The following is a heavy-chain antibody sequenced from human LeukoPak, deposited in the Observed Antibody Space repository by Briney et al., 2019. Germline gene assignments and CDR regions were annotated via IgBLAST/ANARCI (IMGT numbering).Heavy chain of an antibody. D-gene: IGHD3-3*01. CDR1: GYTFTGYY. J-gene: IGHJ4*02. CDR2: FDPEDGET. CDR3: ATPRYYDFWSGYYI. V-gene: IGHV1-24*01. Sequence: ASVKVSCKASGYTFTGYYMHWVRQAPGKGLEWMGGFDPEDGETIYAQKFQGRVTMTEDTSTDTAYMELSSLRSEDTAVYYCATPRYYDFWSGYYIWGQGTLVTVSS.